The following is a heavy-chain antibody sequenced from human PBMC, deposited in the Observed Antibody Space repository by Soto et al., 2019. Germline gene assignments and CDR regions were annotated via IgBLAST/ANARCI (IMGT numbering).Heavy chain of an antibody. D-gene: IGHD3-3*01. J-gene: IGHJ6*03. CDR1: GGSISSYD. V-gene: IGHV4-59*01. Sequence: SSETLSLTCTVSGGSISSYDWSWIRQPPGKGLEWIGYIYYSGSTNYNPSLKSRVTISVDTSKNQFSLKLSSVTAADTAVYYCAREVRFLEWLPTSYYYYMDVWGKRTTVTVSS. CDR2: IYYSGST. CDR3: AREVRFLEWLPTSYYYYMDV.